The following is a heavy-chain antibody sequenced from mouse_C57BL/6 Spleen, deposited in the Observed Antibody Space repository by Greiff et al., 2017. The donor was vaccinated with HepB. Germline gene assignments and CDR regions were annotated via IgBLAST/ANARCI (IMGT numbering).Heavy chain of an antibody. D-gene: IGHD2-4*01. CDR1: GFTFTDYY. CDR2: MRNKANGYTT. V-gene: IGHV7-3*01. Sequence: EVKLMESGGGLVQPGGSLPLSCAASGFTFTDYYMRWVRQPPGKALEWLGFMRNKANGYTTEYTASVKGQFTISRDNSQSILYLQMNALRAEDSATDYGARWGDYDDYAMDYWGQGTSVTVSS. J-gene: IGHJ4*01. CDR3: ARWGDYDDYAMDY.